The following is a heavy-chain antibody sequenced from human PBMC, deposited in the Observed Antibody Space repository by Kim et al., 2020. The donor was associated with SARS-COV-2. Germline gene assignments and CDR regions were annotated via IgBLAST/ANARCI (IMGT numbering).Heavy chain of an antibody. CDR3: SAGLRKTDTDS. D-gene: IGHD4-17*01. CDR2: TT. V-gene: IGHV3-15*01. J-gene: IGHJ4*02. Sequence: TTYYTSGVEGRFTISRDDSANTLFLEMTTLKSEDTAVYFCSAGLRKTDTDSWGQGTLVTVSS.